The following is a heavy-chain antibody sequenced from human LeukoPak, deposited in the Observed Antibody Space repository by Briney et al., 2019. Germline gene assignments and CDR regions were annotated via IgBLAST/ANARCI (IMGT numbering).Heavy chain of an antibody. D-gene: IGHD2-2*02. CDR1: GYTFTGYY. CDR2: INPNSGGT. Sequence: ASVKVSCKASGYTFTGYYMHWARQAPGQGLEWMGWINPNSGGTNYAQKFQGRVTMTRDTSISTAYMELSRLRSDDTAVYYCAREYCSSTSCYIQAFDIWGQGTMVTVSS. J-gene: IGHJ3*02. CDR3: AREYCSSTSCYIQAFDI. V-gene: IGHV1-2*02.